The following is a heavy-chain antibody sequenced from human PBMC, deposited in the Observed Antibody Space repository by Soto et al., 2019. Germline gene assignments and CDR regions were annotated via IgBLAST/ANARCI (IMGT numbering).Heavy chain of an antibody. CDR3: ARDRVRYCSGGSCYVFDN. V-gene: IGHV1-18*01. J-gene: IGHJ4*02. CDR2: ISVYNDNT. D-gene: IGHD2-15*01. CDR1: GYTFTSYG. Sequence: QVQLVQSGAELKKPGASVKVSCKGSGYTFTSYGISWVRQAPGQGLEWMGWISVYNDNTHYAQKVQGRVTMTTDTSTSTAYMELRSLRSDDTAVHYCARDRVRYCSGGSCYVFDNWGQGTLVTVSS.